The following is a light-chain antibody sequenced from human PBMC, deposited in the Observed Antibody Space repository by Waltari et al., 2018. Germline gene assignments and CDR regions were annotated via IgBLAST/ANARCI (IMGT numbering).Light chain of an antibody. CDR1: SGYVGAYNF. J-gene: IGLJ2*01. CDR3: CSYAGSDTML. CDR2: DVS. Sequence: QAALTQPRSVSGSPGQSVTISSTRTSGYVGAYNFFSWYQQHPGEAPSLVLYDVSVRPSGVPDRFSGSKSGNTASLTISRLRPEDEADYYCCSYAGSDTMLFGGGTQLTVL. V-gene: IGLV2-11*01.